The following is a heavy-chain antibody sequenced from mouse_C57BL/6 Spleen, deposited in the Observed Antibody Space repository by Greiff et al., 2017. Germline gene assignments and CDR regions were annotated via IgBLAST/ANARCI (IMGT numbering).Heavy chain of an antibody. CDR3: ARSPSGSSLYYAMDY. CDR2: NHPNSGST. V-gene: IGHV1-64*01. D-gene: IGHD1-1*01. CDR1: GYTFTSYW. J-gene: IGHJ4*01. Sequence: QVQLQQPGAELVKPGASVKLSCKASGYTFTSYWMHWVKQRPGQGLEWIGMNHPNSGSTNYNEKFKSKATLTVDKSSSTAYMQLSSLTSEDSAVYYCARSPSGSSLYYAMDYWGQGTSVTVSS.